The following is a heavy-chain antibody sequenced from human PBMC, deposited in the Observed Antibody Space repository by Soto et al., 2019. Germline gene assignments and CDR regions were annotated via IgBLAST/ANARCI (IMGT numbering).Heavy chain of an antibody. J-gene: IGHJ4*02. D-gene: IGHD6-19*01. Sequence: QAGGSLRLSCAASGFTFSPYGMHWVRQAPGEGLEWVAVISHSGGTQFYADSVKGRFTISRDNSKNTLYLQMSSLKAEDTAVYYCARDWGSSGWYRGGDYWGQGTLVTVSS. V-gene: IGHV3-30*19. CDR1: GFTFSPYG. CDR2: ISHSGGTQ. CDR3: ARDWGSSGWYRGGDY.